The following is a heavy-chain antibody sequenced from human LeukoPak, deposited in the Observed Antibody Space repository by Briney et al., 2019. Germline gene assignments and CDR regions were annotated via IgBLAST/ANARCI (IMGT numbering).Heavy chain of an antibody. J-gene: IGHJ4*02. Sequence: GGSLRLSCAASGFTFSDYYMSWIRQAPGKGLEWASYISSSGSTIYYADSVKGRFTISRDNAKNSLYLQMNSLRAEDTAVYYCVRDGAVVNFDYWGQGTLVTVSS. V-gene: IGHV3-11*04. CDR2: ISSSGSTI. D-gene: IGHD3-22*01. CDR1: GFTFSDYY. CDR3: VRDGAVVNFDY.